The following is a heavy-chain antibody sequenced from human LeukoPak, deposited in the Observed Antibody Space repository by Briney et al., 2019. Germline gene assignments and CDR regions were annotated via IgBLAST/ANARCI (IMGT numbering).Heavy chain of an antibody. V-gene: IGHV3-23*01. D-gene: IGHD3-22*01. CDR3: AKDLDSSGYYLGENFDY. CDR2: ISGSGGRT. CDR1: GFTFSSYA. J-gene: IGHJ4*02. Sequence: GGSLRLSCAASGFTFSSYAMNWVRQAPGKGLEWVAMISGSGGRTYYADSVKGRFTISRDNSKNTLYLQMYSLRAEDKAVYYCAKDLDSSGYYLGENFDYWGQGTLVTVSS.